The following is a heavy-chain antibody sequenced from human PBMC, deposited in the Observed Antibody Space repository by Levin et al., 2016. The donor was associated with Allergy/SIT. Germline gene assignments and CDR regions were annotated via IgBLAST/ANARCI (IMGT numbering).Heavy chain of an antibody. CDR1: GFTFRNYV. J-gene: IGHJ3*02. V-gene: IGHV3-21*01. CDR3: ARWGNDAFDI. Sequence: GESLKISCAASGFTFRNYVLAWVRQAPGKGLEWVSSIDSSSSHIYYADSVKGRFTISRDNAKNSLYLQMNSLRAEDTALYYCARWGNDAFDIWGQGTMVTVSS. CDR2: IDSSSSHI. D-gene: IGHD3-16*01.